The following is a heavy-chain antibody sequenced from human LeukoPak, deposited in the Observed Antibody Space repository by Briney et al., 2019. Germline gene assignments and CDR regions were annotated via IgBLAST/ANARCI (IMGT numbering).Heavy chain of an antibody. V-gene: IGHV3-66*01. CDR1: GFTVSSNY. J-gene: IGHJ4*02. CDR2: IYSGGST. CDR3: ATLYYYGSGSPLPFDY. Sequence: GGSLRLSCAASGFTVSSNYMSWVRQAPGKGLERVSVIYSGGSTYYADSVKGRFTISRDNSKNTLYLQMNSLRAEDTAVYYCATLYYYGSGSPLPFDYWGQGTLVTVSS. D-gene: IGHD3-10*01.